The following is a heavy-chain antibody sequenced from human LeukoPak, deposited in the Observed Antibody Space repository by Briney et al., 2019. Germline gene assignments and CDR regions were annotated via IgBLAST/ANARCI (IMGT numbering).Heavy chain of an antibody. V-gene: IGHV1-24*01. D-gene: IGHD1-26*01. CDR1: GYTLTELS. Sequence: ASVKVSCKVSGYTLTELSMQWVRQAPGKGLEWMGGFDPEDGETIYAQKFQGRVTMTEDTPTDTAYMELSSLRSEDTAVYYCATGYRIVGALVFDYWGQGTLVTVSS. CDR2: FDPEDGET. CDR3: ATGYRIVGALVFDY. J-gene: IGHJ4*02.